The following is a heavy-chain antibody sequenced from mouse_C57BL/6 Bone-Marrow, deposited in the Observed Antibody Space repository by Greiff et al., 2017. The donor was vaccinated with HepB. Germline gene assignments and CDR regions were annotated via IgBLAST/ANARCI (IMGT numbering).Heavy chain of an antibody. CDR2: IDPNSGGT. CDR1: GYTFTSYW. Sequence: QVQLQQPGAELVKPWASVKLSCKASGYTFTSYWMHWVKQRPGRGLEWIGRIDPNSGGTKYNEKFKSKATLTVDKPSSTAYMPLSSLTSEDSAVYYCARSFTTVVASYYYALDYWGQGTSVTVSS. J-gene: IGHJ4*01. V-gene: IGHV1-72*01. CDR3: ARSFTTVVASYYYALDY. D-gene: IGHD1-1*01.